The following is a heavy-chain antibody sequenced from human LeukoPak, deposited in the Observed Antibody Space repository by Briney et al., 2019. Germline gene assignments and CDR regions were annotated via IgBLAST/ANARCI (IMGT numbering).Heavy chain of an antibody. J-gene: IGHJ3*02. CDR3: ATNYYYDSSGYPRGAFDI. D-gene: IGHD3-22*01. CDR2: IYSGGST. Sequence: GGSLRLSCAASGFSFGNYWMSWVRQAPGKGLEWVSVIYSGGSTYYADSVKGRFTISRHNSKNTLYLQMNSLRAEDTAVYYCATNYYYDSSGYPRGAFDIWGQGTMVTVSS. CDR1: GFSFGNYW. V-gene: IGHV3-53*04.